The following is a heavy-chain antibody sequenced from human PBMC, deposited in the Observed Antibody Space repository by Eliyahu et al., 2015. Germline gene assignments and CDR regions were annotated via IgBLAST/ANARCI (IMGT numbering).Heavy chain of an antibody. Sequence: QLQLQESGPGLVKPSXTLSLTXTVXGGSXXSSSYYWGXXRQPPGKGLEWIGSIYYXGSTYYNPSLKSRVTISVDTSKNQFSLKLSSVTAADTAVYYCARDYGDYAIDYWGQGTLVTVSS. J-gene: IGHJ4*02. CDR1: GGSXXSSSYY. CDR2: IYYXGST. CDR3: ARDYGDYAIDY. D-gene: IGHD4-17*01. V-gene: IGHV4-39*07.